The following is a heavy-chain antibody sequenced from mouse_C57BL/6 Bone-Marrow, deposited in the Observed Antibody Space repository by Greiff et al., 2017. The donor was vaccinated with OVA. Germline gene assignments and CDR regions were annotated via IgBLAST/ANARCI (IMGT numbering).Heavy chain of an antibody. V-gene: IGHV14-3*01. CDR2: IDPANGNT. Sequence: VQLKQSVAELVRPGASVKLSCTASGFNIKNTYMPWVKQRPEQGLEWIGRIDPANGNTKYAPKFQGKATITADTSSNTAYLQLSSLTSEDTAIYYCAKDDGYDLLDYWGQGTSVTVSS. CDR1: GFNIKNTY. D-gene: IGHD2-2*01. CDR3: AKDDGYDLLDY. J-gene: IGHJ4*01.